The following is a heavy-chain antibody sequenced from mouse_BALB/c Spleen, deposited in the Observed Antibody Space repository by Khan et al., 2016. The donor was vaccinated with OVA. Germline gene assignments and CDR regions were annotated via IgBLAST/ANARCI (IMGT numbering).Heavy chain of an antibody. CDR3: ARDYGSLYWYFDV. J-gene: IGHJ1*01. D-gene: IGHD1-1*01. Sequence: EVELVESGPGLVKPSQTVSLTCTVTGISITTGNYRWSWIRQFPGNKLEWIGNIYYSGTITYNPSLTSRTTITRDTSKNRFFLEMNSLTAEDTATYYCARDYGSLYWYFDVWGEGTTVTVSA. V-gene: IGHV3-5*02. CDR2: IYYSGTI. CDR1: GISITTGNYR.